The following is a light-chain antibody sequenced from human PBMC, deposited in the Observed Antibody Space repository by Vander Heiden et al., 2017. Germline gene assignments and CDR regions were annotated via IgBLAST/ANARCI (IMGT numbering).Light chain of an antibody. Sequence: THMTQSPSTPSASVGDRVTVTCRASQSISSWLAWYQQKPGKAPKLLIYKASSLESGVPSRFSGSGSGTEFTLTISSLQPDDFATYYCQQYNSYRWTFGQGTKVEIK. CDR2: KAS. CDR1: QSISSW. V-gene: IGKV1-5*03. CDR3: QQYNSYRWT. J-gene: IGKJ1*01.